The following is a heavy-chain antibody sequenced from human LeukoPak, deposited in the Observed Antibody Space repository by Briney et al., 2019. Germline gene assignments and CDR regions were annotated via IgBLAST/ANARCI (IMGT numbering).Heavy chain of an antibody. CDR2: FQDSGRT. D-gene: IGHD3-16*01. CDR3: ARRLGLRAPFDY. J-gene: IGHJ4*02. CDR1: GDSITTDY. V-gene: IGHV4-59*01. Sequence: SETLSLTWTVSGDSITTDYWTWLRQPPGKGLEWIGSFQDSGRTDYNPTLQSRVTKSADRAESRFSLRLNSVTSADTAVYYCARRLGLRAPFDYWGKGTLATVSS.